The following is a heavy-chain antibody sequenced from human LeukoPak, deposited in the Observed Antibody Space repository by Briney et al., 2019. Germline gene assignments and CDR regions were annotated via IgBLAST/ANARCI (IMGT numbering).Heavy chain of an antibody. D-gene: IGHD2-15*01. J-gene: IGHJ5*02. CDR1: GYTFTSYY. V-gene: IGHV1-2*02. CDR3: ARGPLEYCSGGTCYSGRNWFDP. Sequence: WASVKVSCKASGYTFTSYYIHWVRQAPGQGLEWMGWINPNSCDTNYAQKFQGRVTMTRDTSISTVYMELRRLRYDDTAAYYCARGPLEYCSGGTCYSGRNWFDPWGQGTLVTVPS. CDR2: INPNSCDT.